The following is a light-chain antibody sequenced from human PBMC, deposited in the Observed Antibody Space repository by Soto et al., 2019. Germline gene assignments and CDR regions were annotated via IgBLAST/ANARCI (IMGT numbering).Light chain of an antibody. V-gene: IGLV1-44*01. CDR2: SNN. Sequence: QPVLTQPPSASGTPGQRVTISCSGSSSNIGSNTVNWYKQLPGTAHKLLIYSNNQRPSGVPDRFSCSKSGTSASLAISGLQSEYEADYYCSAWDDSLNGVVFGGGTKLTVL. J-gene: IGLJ2*01. CDR3: SAWDDSLNGVV. CDR1: SSNIGSNT.